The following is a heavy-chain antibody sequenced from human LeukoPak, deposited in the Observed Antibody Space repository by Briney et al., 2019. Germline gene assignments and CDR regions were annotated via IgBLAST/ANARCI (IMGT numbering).Heavy chain of an antibody. CDR2: IYYSGST. CDR3: ARDRDYGDYYYYMDV. Sequence: SETLSLTCTVSGGSISSYYWSWIRQPPGKGLEWIGYIYYSGSTNYTPSLKSRVTISVDTSKNQFSLKLSSVTAADTAVYYCARDRDYGDYYYYMDVWGKGTTVTVSS. D-gene: IGHD4-17*01. V-gene: IGHV4-59*01. J-gene: IGHJ6*03. CDR1: GGSISSYY.